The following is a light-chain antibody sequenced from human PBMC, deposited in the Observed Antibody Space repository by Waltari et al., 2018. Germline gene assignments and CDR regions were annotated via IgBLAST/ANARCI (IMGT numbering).Light chain of an antibody. J-gene: IGLJ3*02. CDR2: EDH. CDR3: QSYDGTNWV. CDR1: SGSIASNY. Sequence: NFMLTQPHSVSESPGKTVTISCSGSSGSIASNYVQWYQQRPGSAPNTVIYEDHQRPAVVPDRFSGSIDSSSNSASLTISGLKTEDEADYYCQSYDGTNWVSGGGTKLTVL. V-gene: IGLV6-57*02.